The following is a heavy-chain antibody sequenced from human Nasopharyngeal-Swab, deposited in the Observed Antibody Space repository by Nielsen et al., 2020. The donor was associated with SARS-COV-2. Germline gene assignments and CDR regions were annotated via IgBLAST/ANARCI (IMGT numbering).Heavy chain of an antibody. J-gene: IGHJ6*02. CDR1: GFTFSSYA. CDR3: ARTYDSSGYWVWYYYYGMDV. V-gene: IGHV3-30-3*01. D-gene: IGHD3-22*01. Sequence: GESLKISCAASGFTFSSYAMHWVRQAPGQGLEWVAVISYDGSNKYYADSVKGRFTISRDNSKNTLYLQMNSLRAEDTAVYYCARTYDSSGYWVWYYYYGMDVWGQGTTVTVSS. CDR2: ISYDGSNK.